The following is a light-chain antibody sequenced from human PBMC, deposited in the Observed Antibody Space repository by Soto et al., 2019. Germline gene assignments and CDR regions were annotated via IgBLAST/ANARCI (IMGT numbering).Light chain of an antibody. CDR2: GNN. CDR1: SSNIGAGFD. CDR3: QSYDNSLSVTHVV. V-gene: IGLV1-40*01. J-gene: IGLJ2*01. Sequence: QSVLTQPPSVSGAPGQRVTISCTGSSSNIGAGFDVHWYQQLPRTAPQLLIYGNNNRPSGVPDRFSASKSGTSASLAITGRQAEDEAEYDCQSYDNSLSVTHVVFGGGTQLTVL.